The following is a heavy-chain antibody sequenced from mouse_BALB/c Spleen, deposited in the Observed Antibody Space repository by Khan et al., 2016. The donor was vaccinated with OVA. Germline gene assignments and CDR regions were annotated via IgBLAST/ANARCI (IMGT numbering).Heavy chain of an antibody. J-gene: IGHJ2*01. CDR2: ISYSGNT. Sequence: EVQLQESGPGLVKPSQSLSLTCTVTGYSITSDYAWNWIRQFPGNKLEWLGFISYSGNTNYNPSLKSRISITRAPSKNQFFLQLNSVTTEDTATYYCARICGGDFDYWGQGTTLTVSS. CDR1: GYSITSDYA. CDR3: ARICGGDFDY. V-gene: IGHV3-2*02.